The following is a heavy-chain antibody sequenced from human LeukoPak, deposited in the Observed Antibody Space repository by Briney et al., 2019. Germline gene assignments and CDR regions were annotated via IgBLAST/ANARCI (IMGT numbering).Heavy chain of an antibody. V-gene: IGHV4-59*01. CDR3: ARDRVWNDGPYYYYYMDV. Sequence: GTLRLSCAASGFTFSSYAMIWIRQPPGKGLEWIGYIYYSGSTNYNPSLKSRVTISVDTSKNQFSLKLSSVTAADTAVYYCARDRVWNDGPYYYYYMDVWGKGTTVTISS. CDR1: GFTFSSYA. D-gene: IGHD1-1*01. CDR2: IYYSGST. J-gene: IGHJ6*03.